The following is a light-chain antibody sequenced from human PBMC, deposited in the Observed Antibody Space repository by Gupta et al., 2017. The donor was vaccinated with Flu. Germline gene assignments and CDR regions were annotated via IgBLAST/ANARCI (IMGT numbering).Light chain of an antibody. CDR1: KLGDKF. J-gene: IGLJ2*01. CDR2: QDD. V-gene: IGLV3-1*01. Sequence: SYEMSQPPSVSVSPGQTASIPCSGDKLGDKFASWYQQKAGQSPRLVIYQDDQRPSGIPERFSATNSGNTATMTISETQATDEADDYCQAWDGSSVVFGGGTRLTVL. CDR3: QAWDGSSVV.